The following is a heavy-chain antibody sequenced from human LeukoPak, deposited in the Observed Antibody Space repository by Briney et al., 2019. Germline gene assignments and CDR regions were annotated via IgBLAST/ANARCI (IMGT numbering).Heavy chain of an antibody. CDR2: IYHSGCT. J-gene: IGHJ4*02. CDR3: ARGYGDYSPYYFDY. D-gene: IGHD4-17*01. Sequence: PSETLSLTCTVSGGSISSGGYYWSWIRQPPGKGLEWIGYIYHSGCTYYNPSLKSRVTISVDTSKNQFSLKLSSVTAADTAVYYCARGYGDYSPYYFDYWAREPWSPSPQ. CDR1: GGSISSGGYY. V-gene: IGHV4-30-2*01.